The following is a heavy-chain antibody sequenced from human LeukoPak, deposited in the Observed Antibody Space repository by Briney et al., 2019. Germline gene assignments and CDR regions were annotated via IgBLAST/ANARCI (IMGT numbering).Heavy chain of an antibody. J-gene: IGHJ4*02. Sequence: QTGGSLRLSCAASGFTFSNYWMHWVRQAPGKGLVWVSRIKNDGSRTSYADSVKGRFTISRDNAKNMLYLQMNSLRVEDTAVYYCARDASWTVSTPGDDFDYWGQGTLVTVSS. D-gene: IGHD3/OR15-3a*01. CDR3: ARDASWTVSTPGDDFDY. V-gene: IGHV3-74*01. CDR1: GFTFSNYW. CDR2: IKNDGSRT.